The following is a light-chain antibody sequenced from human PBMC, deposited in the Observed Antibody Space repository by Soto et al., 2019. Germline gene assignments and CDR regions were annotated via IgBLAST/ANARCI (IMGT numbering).Light chain of an antibody. CDR3: QQYVSSPRT. CDR2: AAS. J-gene: IGKJ2*01. CDR1: QSVSSNY. V-gene: IGKV3-20*01. Sequence: EIVLTQSPGTLSLSPGERATLSCRASQSVSSNYLAWYQQRPGQAPRLLIYAASTRATDIPDRFSGSGSGTDFTLTISRLEPEDFAVYYCQQYVSSPRTFGQGTKLEIK.